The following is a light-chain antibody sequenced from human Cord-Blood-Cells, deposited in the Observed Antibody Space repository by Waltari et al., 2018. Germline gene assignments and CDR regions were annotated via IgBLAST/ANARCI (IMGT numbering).Light chain of an antibody. CDR1: SSDVGGYNY. V-gene: IGLV2-8*01. Sequence: QSALTQPPSASGSPGQSVTISCTGTSSDVGGYNYVSWYQQHPVKAPKLMIYEVSQRPSVFPDRFAGSTSGNAASLTVSGLQAEDEADYYCSSYEGSNNVVFCGGTKLTVL. CDR2: EVS. CDR3: SSYEGSNNVV. J-gene: IGLJ2*01.